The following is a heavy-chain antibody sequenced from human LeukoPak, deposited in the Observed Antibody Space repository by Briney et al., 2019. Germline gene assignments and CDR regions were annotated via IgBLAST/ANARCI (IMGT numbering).Heavy chain of an antibody. CDR3: ARAVYYYDSGGYYYYYFDY. J-gene: IGHJ4*02. CDR1: GGSISNDY. CDR2: INYSGST. V-gene: IGHV4-59*01. D-gene: IGHD3-22*01. Sequence: PSETLSLTCTVSGGSISNDYWSWIRQPPGKGLEWIGYINYSGSTKHNPSLKSRVTISVDTSKNQFSLKLSSVTAADTAVYYCARAVYYYDSGGYYYYYFDYWGQGTLVTVSS.